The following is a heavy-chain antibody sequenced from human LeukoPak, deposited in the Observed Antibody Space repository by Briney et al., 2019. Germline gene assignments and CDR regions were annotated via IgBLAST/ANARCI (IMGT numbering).Heavy chain of an antibody. J-gene: IGHJ4*02. D-gene: IGHD3-10*01. CDR1: GYTFTGYY. CDR2: INPNSGGT. V-gene: IGHV1-2*04. CDR3: ARGSFYYGSGSPYYFDY. Sequence: ASVKVSCKASGYTFTGYYMHWVRQAPGQGLEWMGWINPNSGGTNYAQRFQGWVTMTRDTSISTAYMELSRLRSDDTAVYYCARGSFYYGSGSPYYFDYWGQGTLVTVSS.